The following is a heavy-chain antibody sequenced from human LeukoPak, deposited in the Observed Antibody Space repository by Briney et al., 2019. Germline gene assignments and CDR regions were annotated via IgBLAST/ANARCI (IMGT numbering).Heavy chain of an antibody. CDR2: IYYSGRT. D-gene: IGHD3-22*01. V-gene: IGHV4-59*08. Sequence: SETLSLTCSVSGGSISSYYWSWIRQPPGRGLEWIGYIYYSGRTSYNPSLKSRVTISVDTSKNQFSLKLSSVTAADTAVYYCARHSYYDSSGYYPPSGAYFDYWGQGTLVTVSS. J-gene: IGHJ4*02. CDR3: ARHSYYDSSGYYPPSGAYFDY. CDR1: GGSISSYY.